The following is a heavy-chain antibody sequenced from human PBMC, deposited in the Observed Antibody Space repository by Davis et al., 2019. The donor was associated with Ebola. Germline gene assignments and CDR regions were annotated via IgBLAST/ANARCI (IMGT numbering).Heavy chain of an antibody. CDR1: GYTFTGYY. J-gene: IGHJ6*04. V-gene: IGHV1-69*06. D-gene: IGHD2-2*01. Sequence: SVKVSCKASGYTFTGYYMHWVRQAPGQGLEWMGGIIPIFGTANYAQKFQGRVTMTEDTSTDTAYMELSSLRSEDTAVYYCATNLNLRYCSSTSCPGGDVWGKGTTVTVSS. CDR3: ATNLNLRYCSSTSCPGGDV. CDR2: IIPIFGTA.